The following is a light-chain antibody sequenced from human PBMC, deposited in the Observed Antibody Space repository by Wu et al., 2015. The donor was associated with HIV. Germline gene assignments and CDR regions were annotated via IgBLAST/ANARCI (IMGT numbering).Light chain of an antibody. Sequence: EIVMTQSPATLSLSPGERATLSCRASQSISSSTLSWYQQKPGQAPRLLIYDASTRAAGIPGRFSGSGSGTDFSLTISDIQSEDFAVYYCQQYKDWPRYTFGQGTKLEIK. CDR3: QQYKDWPRYT. V-gene: IGKV3/OR2-268*02. CDR2: DAS. CDR1: QSISSST. J-gene: IGKJ2*01.